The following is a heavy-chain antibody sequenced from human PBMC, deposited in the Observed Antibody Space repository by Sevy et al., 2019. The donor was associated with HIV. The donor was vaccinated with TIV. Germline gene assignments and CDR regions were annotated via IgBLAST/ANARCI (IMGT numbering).Heavy chain of an antibody. CDR1: GYTFTNYI. CDR2: ISTHNGDS. CDR3: ARAPRGSQGPGQSFLH. D-gene: IGHD1-26*01. J-gene: IGHJ1*01. Sequence: ASVKVSCKASGYTFTNYIITWVRQAPGQGLEWMGRISTHNGDSKCAKQLQGRLTMTTDTSTSTAYMELRNLRSDDTAVYYCARAPRGSQGPGQSFLHWGQGTLVTVSS. V-gene: IGHV1-18*01.